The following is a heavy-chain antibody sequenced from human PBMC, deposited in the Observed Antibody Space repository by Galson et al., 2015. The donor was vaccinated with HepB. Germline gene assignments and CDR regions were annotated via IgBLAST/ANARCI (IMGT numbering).Heavy chain of an antibody. Sequence: SLRLSCAASGFTFSSYGMHWVRQAPGKGLEWVAVIWYDGSNKYYADSVKGRFTISRDNSKNTLYLQMNSLRAEDTAVYYCARDGGTTVSTRGADYWGQGTLVTVSS. CDR1: GFTFSSYG. V-gene: IGHV3-33*01. CDR3: ARDGGTTVSTRGADY. CDR2: IWYDGSNK. J-gene: IGHJ4*02. D-gene: IGHD4-17*01.